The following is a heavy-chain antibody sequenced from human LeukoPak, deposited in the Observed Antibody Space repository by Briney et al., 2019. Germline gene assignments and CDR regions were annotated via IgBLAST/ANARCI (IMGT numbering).Heavy chain of an antibody. J-gene: IGHJ6*03. CDR3: ARALGYCSSTSCYTKRSGYYYYMDV. CDR2: IYSGGST. V-gene: IGHV3-53*01. CDR1: GFTFSSYS. D-gene: IGHD2-2*02. Sequence: PGGSLRLSCAASGFTFSSYSMNWVRQAPGKGLEWVSVIYSGGSTYYADSVKGRFTISRDNSKNTLYLQMNSLRAEDTAVYYCARALGYCSSTSCYTKRSGYYYYMDVWGKGTTVTISS.